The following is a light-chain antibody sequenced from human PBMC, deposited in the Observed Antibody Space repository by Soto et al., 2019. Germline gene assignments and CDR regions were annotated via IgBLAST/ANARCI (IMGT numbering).Light chain of an antibody. CDR1: QAISTW. Sequence: TESPSSVSASVGDRVTITCRASQAISTWLAWYQQKPGQAPRLLIYGASSRATGIPDRFSGSGSETDFTLTISRLEPEDFAVYYCQQYGSSSWTFGQGTKVEIK. CDR2: GAS. CDR3: QQYGSSSWT. J-gene: IGKJ1*01. V-gene: IGKV3-20*01.